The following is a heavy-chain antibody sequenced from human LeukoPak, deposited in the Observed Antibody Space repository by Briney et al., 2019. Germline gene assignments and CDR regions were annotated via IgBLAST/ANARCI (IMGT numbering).Heavy chain of an antibody. CDR1: GFTFSNYG. CDR3: SKDGRGYSGYDLYYLDH. CDR2: IRYDGSNK. Sequence: GGSLRLSCAASGFTFSNYGMHWVRQAPGKGLEWVAFIRYDGSNKYYADSVKGRFTISRDNSKNKLYLQMDSLRAEDTAVYYCSKDGRGYSGYDLYYLDHWGQGTLVTVSS. J-gene: IGHJ4*02. V-gene: IGHV3-30*02. D-gene: IGHD5-12*01.